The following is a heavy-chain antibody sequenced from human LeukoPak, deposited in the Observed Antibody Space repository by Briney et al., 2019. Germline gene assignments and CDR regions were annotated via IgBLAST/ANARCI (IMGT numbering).Heavy chain of an antibody. CDR1: GGSVSSGSYY. CDR3: ARQIRGYYYDSTEGNWFDP. D-gene: IGHD3-22*01. V-gene: IGHV4-61*02. CDR2: IYTSGST. Sequence: SQTLSLTCTVSGGSVSSGSYYWSWIRQPAGKGLEWIGRIYTSGSTNYNPSLKSRVTISVDTSKNQFSLKLSSVTAADTAVYYCARQIRGYYYDSTEGNWFDPWGQGTLVTVSS. J-gene: IGHJ5*02.